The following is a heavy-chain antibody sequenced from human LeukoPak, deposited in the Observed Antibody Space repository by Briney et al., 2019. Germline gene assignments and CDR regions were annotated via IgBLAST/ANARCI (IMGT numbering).Heavy chain of an antibody. CDR1: GFTFSRYW. J-gene: IGHJ6*03. V-gene: IGHV3-7*01. CDR3: ARDAFSYYYYYMDV. Sequence: GGSLRLSCAASGFTFSRYWMSWVRQAPGKGLEWVANIKQDGSEKYYVDSVKGRFTISRDNAKNSLYLQMNSLRAEDTAVYYCARDAFSYYYYYMDVWGKGTTVTVSS. CDR2: IKQDGSEK.